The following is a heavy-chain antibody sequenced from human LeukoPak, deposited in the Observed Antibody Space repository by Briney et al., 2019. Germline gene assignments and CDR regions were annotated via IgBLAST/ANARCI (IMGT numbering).Heavy chain of an antibody. J-gene: IGHJ4*02. V-gene: IGHV3-30*04. CDR1: GFSFSNYA. D-gene: IGHD3-10*01. CDR3: ARELFSSGSCPDG. CDR2: ISTDGRDK. Sequence: PGRSLRLSCAASGFSFSNYAMHWVRQTPGEGLVWVAVISTDGRDKHYADSVKGRFTISRDNSKSTLYLQMNSLRAEDTAVYYCARELFSSGSCPDGWGQGTLVTVSS.